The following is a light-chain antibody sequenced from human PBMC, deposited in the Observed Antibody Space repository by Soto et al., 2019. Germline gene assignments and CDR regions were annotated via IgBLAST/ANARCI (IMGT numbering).Light chain of an antibody. J-gene: IGKJ4*01. CDR2: AAS. CDR1: QSISNY. V-gene: IGKV1-39*01. CDR3: QQSYSSPLT. Sequence: EIQMTQSPSSLSASVGDRVTMICRASQSISNYLNWYQQKPGKAPKLLISAASSLQSGVPSRFSGSGSGTDFTLTISNLQPEDVAIYYYQQSYSSPLTFGGGTKVDIK.